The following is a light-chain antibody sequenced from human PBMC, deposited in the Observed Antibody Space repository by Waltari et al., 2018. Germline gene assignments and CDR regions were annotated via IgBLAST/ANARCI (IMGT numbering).Light chain of an antibody. CDR2: DVN. CDR1: SSDIGTYNL. J-gene: IGLJ3*02. V-gene: IGLV2-23*02. Sequence: QSALTQTATVSGSPGQSITISCTGTSSDIGTYNLVSLYQQHPGKAPTLIIYDVNKRPSGVSNRLSGSKSGNTASLTISGLQAADEADYYCCSYAGSAISVFGGGTKVTVL. CDR3: CSYAGSAISV.